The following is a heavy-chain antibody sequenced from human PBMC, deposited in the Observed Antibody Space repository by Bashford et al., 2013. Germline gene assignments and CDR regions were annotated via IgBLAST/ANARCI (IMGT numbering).Heavy chain of an antibody. D-gene: IGHD2-2*01. J-gene: IGHJ4*02. CDR3: ARDETGVTCPDY. Sequence: GGSLRLSCAASGFTFSNYGMHWVRQAPGKGLEWVAVMSFDGNNKYYADSVKGRFTISRDNSKNTLYLQMNSLRAEDTAMYYCARDETGVTCPDYWGQGTLVTVSS. CDR1: GFTFSNYG. CDR2: MSFDGNNK. V-gene: IGHV3-33*01.